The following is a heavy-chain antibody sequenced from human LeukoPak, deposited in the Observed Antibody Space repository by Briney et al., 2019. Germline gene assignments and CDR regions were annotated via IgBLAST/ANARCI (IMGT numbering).Heavy chain of an antibody. Sequence: TFSSYAMTWIRQPPGKGLEWIGSIYYSGSTYYNPSLKSRVTISVDMSKNQFSLKLSSVTAADTAVYYCARDSGTTADAFDIWGQGTMVTASS. J-gene: IGHJ3*02. V-gene: IGHV4-39*07. CDR2: IYYSGST. CDR3: ARDSGTTADAFDI. D-gene: IGHD1/OR15-1a*01. CDR1: TFSSYA.